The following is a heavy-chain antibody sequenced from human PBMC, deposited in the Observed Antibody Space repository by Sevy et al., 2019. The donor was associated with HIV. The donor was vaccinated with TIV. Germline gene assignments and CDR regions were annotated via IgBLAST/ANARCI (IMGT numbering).Heavy chain of an antibody. V-gene: IGHV1-18*01. CDR3: ARDKPQGLVVLPGAMWGGVDY. CDR1: GYTFRSYG. J-gene: IGHJ4*02. Sequence: ASVKVSCRASGYTFRSYGISWVRQAPRQGLERMGWISPYTGDTDFAQKVQGRVSMTSDTSTSTAYMELRSLGSDDTAVYYCARDKPQGLVVLPGAMWGGVDYWGQGTLVTVSS. CDR2: ISPYTGDT. D-gene: IGHD2-2*01.